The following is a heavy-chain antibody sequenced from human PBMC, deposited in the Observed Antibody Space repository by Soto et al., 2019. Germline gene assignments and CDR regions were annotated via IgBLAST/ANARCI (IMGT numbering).Heavy chain of an antibody. CDR2: IYYSGST. Sequence: PSETLSLTCTVSGGSISSYYWSWIRQPPGKGLEWIGYIYYSGSTNYNPSLKSRVTISVDTSKNQFSLKLSSVTAADTAVYYCASTYYDILTGYSTRNYYYYGMDVWGQGTTVTVSS. D-gene: IGHD3-9*01. J-gene: IGHJ6*02. V-gene: IGHV4-59*08. CDR3: ASTYYDILTGYSTRNYYYYGMDV. CDR1: GGSISSYY.